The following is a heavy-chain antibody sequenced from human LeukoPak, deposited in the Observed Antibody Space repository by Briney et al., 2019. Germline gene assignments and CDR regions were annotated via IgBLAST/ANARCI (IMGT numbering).Heavy chain of an antibody. Sequence: SETLSLTCTVSGGSISSYYWSWIRQPPGKGLEWIGYIYYSGSTNYNPSLKSRGTTLVDTSKDQFSLRLSSVTAADAAVYYCARDVYDYVGGSYRWGWFDPWGQGTLVTVSS. V-gene: IGHV4-59*01. J-gene: IGHJ5*02. CDR1: GGSISSYY. CDR3: ARDVYDYVGGSYRWGWFDP. CDR2: IYYSGST. D-gene: IGHD3-16*02.